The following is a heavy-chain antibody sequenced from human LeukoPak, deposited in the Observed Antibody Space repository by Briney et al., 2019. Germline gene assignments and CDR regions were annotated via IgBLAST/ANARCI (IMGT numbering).Heavy chain of an antibody. CDR2: ISSSSSYI. Sequence: PGGSLRLSCAASGFTFSSYSMNWVRQAPGKGLEWVSSISSSSSYIYYADSVKGRFTISRDNAKNSLYLQMNSLRAEDTAVYYCAREVVPAAPAVWYFDYWGQGTLVTVSS. V-gene: IGHV3-21*01. D-gene: IGHD2-2*01. J-gene: IGHJ4*02. CDR3: AREVVPAAPAVWYFDY. CDR1: GFTFSSYS.